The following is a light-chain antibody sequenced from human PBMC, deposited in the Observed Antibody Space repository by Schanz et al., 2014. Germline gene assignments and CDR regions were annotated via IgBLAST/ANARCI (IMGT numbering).Light chain of an antibody. CDR1: QSITHL. V-gene: IGKV1-5*01. CDR3: QQLSSSPYT. Sequence: DIQMTQSPSSLSASVGDRVTITCRARQSITHLLAWYQQKPGRAPKLLIYDASTLQSGVPSRFSGSGSGTEFSLTISSMQPEDFTSYYCQQLSSSPYTFGHGTRLEI. CDR2: DAS. J-gene: IGKJ2*01.